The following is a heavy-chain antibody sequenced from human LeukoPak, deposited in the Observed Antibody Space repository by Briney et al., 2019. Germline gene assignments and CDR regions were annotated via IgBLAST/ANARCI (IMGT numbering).Heavy chain of an antibody. CDR1: GFTFSSYA. J-gene: IGHJ4*02. CDR3: ARASGVGYYDILTGYFDY. D-gene: IGHD3-9*01. Sequence: PGGSLRLSCAASGFTFSSYAMHWVRQAPGKGLEWVAVISYDGSNKYYADSVKGRSTISRDNSKNTLYLQMNSLRAEDTAVYYCARASGVGYYDILTGYFDYWGQGTLVTVSS. CDR2: ISYDGSNK. V-gene: IGHV3-30-3*01.